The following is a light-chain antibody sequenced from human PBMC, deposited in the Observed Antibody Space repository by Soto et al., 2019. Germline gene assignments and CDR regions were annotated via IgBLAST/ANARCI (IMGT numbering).Light chain of an antibody. J-gene: IGKJ1*01. Sequence: ETVMTQSPGTLSLSPGERATLSCRASQSVSSGYLAWYQQKPGQAPRLLIFGASNRATGIPDRFTGSGSGTDFTLTISRLEPEDFAVYYCQQCATSPRTFGQGTKVEI. CDR2: GAS. CDR1: QSVSSGY. CDR3: QQCATSPRT. V-gene: IGKV3-20*01.